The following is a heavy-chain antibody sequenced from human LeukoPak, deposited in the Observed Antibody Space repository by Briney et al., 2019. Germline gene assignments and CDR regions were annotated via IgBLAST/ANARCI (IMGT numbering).Heavy chain of an antibody. D-gene: IGHD3-16*02. Sequence: GGSLRLSCAASGFTFSSYSMNWGRQAPGKGLEWVSSISSSSSYIYYAHSVKGRFTISRDNAKNSLYLQMDSLRAEDTAVYYCARHLRITFGGVIAHFDYWGQGTLVTVSS. V-gene: IGHV3-21*01. J-gene: IGHJ4*02. CDR1: GFTFSSYS. CDR2: ISSSSSYI. CDR3: ARHLRITFGGVIAHFDY.